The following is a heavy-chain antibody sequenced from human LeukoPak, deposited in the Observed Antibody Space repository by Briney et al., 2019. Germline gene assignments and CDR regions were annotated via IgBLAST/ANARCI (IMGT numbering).Heavy chain of an antibody. CDR3: ARDGDIYDILTGYYSPLAFDF. CDR2: INPNTGGT. D-gene: IGHD3-9*01. V-gene: IGHV1-2*02. Sequence: ASAKVSCKASGYTFTGYYMHWVRQAPGQGLEWMGWINPNTGGTNYAQKFQGRVTMTRDTSISTAYMELSRLRSDDTAVYYCARDGDIYDILTGYYSPLAFDFWGQGTMVTVSS. CDR1: GYTFTGYY. J-gene: IGHJ3*01.